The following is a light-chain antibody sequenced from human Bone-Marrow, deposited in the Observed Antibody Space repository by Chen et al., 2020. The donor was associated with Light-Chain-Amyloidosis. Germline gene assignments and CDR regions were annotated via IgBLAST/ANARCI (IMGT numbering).Light chain of an antibody. CDR3: QQGATWPWT. CDR2: DTS. J-gene: IGKJ1*01. V-gene: IGKV3-11*01. Sequence: ALTHSPATLSLSPGEGATLSCRPSQSVGAYLAWYQQRPGQSPRLLIFDTSNRATGIPARFSGSGSETDFTRTIRSLESEDFAVYYCQQGATWPWTFGHGTKVEIK. CDR1: QSVGAY.